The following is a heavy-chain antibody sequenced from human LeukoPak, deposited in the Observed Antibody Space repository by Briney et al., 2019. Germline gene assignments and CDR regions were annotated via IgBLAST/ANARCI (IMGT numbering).Heavy chain of an antibody. CDR1: GFTFDDYA. CDR2: ISWNSGSI. Sequence: PGGSLRLSCAASGFTFDDYAMHWVRQAPGKGLEWVSGISWNSGSIGYADSVKGRFTISRDSAKNSLYLQMNSLRAEDTALYYCARDPAVYDSSGYYSLGMDVWGQGTTVTVSS. V-gene: IGHV3-9*01. J-gene: IGHJ6*02. CDR3: ARDPAVYDSSGYYSLGMDV. D-gene: IGHD3-22*01.